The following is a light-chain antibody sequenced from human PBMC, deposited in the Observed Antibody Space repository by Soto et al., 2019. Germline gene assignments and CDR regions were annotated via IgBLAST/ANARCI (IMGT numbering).Light chain of an antibody. Sequence: EIVLTQSPATLSLSPGERATLSCRAGQGVTTNFAWYQQKPGQAPRLLIYGASTRATGIPARFSGSGSGTEFTLTISSLQSEDFAVYYCQQYNNWPRTFGQGTKVDIK. CDR2: GAS. V-gene: IGKV3-15*01. J-gene: IGKJ1*01. CDR3: QQYNNWPRT. CDR1: QGVTTN.